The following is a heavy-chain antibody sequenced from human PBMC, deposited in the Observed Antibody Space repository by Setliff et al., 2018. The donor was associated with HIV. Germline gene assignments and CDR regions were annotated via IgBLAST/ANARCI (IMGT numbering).Heavy chain of an antibody. CDR3: VRLYRGSTTKEKSDS. V-gene: IGHV4-4*02. D-gene: IGHD1-26*01. CDR1: GGSISSSTNW. J-gene: IGHJ4*02. CDR2: IYDSGST. Sequence: PSETLSLTCTVSGGSISSSTNWWTWVRQTPGKGLEWIGEIYDSGSTSYNPALKSRVTMSVDAAKSQFFLKVASVTAADTAMYFCVRLYRGSTTKEKSDSWGQGMLVTVS.